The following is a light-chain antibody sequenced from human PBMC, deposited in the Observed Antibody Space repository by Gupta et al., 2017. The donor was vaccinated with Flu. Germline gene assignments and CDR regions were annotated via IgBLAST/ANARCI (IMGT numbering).Light chain of an antibody. CDR2: GAS. J-gene: IGKJ5*01. CDR1: QSVTRNY. CDR3: QQYGGSIPIT. V-gene: IGKV3-20*01. Sequence: EVVLTQSPGTLSLSPGERATLSCRASQSVTRNYLAWYQQKPGQAPRLLIYGASSGATGIPDRFSGSGSATDFTLTISRREPEDFAVYYCQQYGGSIPITFGLGTXLEIK.